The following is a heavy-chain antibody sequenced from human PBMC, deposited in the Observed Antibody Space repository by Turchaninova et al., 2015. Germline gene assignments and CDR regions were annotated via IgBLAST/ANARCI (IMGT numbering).Heavy chain of an antibody. J-gene: IGHJ4*02. CDR2: IYWDEDK. CDR1: GFSLSTSGVG. Sequence: QITLKESGPTLVKPTQTLTLTCTFSGFSLSTSGVGVGWIRQPPGKALEWVGLIYWDEDKRHTPSRKTRLTSTKDTSKNQVDLTMTNMDPVDTATYYCAHRPAPNVWSGDAVFDYWGQGTLVTVSS. V-gene: IGHV2-5*02. CDR3: AHRPAPNVWSGDAVFDY. D-gene: IGHD3-3*01.